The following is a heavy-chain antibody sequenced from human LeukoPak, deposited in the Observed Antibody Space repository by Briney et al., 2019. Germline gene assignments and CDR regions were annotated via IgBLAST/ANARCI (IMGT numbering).Heavy chain of an antibody. V-gene: IGHV4-59*08. CDR3: ARLTRSTYCSGGSCYPRTLDY. CDR2: VYYSGST. J-gene: IGHJ4*02. Sequence: SEILSLTCTVSGGSISSYYWSWIRQPPGKGLEWIGYVYYSGSTNNNPSLKSRVTISVDTSKNQFSLKLSSVTAADTAVYYCARLTRSTYCSGGSCYPRTLDYWGQGTLVTVSS. CDR1: GGSISSYY. D-gene: IGHD2-15*01.